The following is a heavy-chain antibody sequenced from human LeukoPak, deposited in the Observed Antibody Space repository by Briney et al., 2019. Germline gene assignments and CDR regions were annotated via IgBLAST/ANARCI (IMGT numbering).Heavy chain of an antibody. D-gene: IGHD3-10*01. CDR3: ARQRNYYGSGSFGGKYYFDY. Sequence: SETLSLTCTVSGGSINSSSYYWGWIRQPPGKGLEWIGSISYSGSTYYNPSLKSRVTMSVDTSKNQFSLKLSSVTAADTAVYYCARQRNYYGSGSFGGKYYFDYWGQGTLVTVSS. CDR1: GGSINSSSYY. CDR2: ISYSGST. J-gene: IGHJ4*02. V-gene: IGHV4-39*07.